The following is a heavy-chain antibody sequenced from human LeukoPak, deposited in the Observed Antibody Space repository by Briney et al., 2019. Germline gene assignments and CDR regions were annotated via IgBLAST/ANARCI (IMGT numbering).Heavy chain of an antibody. CDR1: GYTFTGYY. V-gene: IGHV1-2*02. CDR3: ARVTQRIVVVTAIRASLGY. D-gene: IGHD2-21*02. J-gene: IGHJ4*02. Sequence: ASVKVSCKASGYTFTGYYMHWVRQAPGQGLEWMGWINPNSGGTNYAQKFQGRVTMTRDTSISTAYMELSRLRSDDTAVYYCARVTQRIVVVTAIRASLGYWGQGTPVTVSS. CDR2: INPNSGGT.